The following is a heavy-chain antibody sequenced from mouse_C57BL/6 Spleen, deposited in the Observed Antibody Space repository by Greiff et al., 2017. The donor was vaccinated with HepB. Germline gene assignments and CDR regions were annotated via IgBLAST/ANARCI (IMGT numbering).Heavy chain of an antibody. CDR2: ISYDGSN. J-gene: IGHJ4*01. CDR1: GYSITSGYY. Sequence: EVKLEESGPGLVKPSQSLSLTCSVTGYSITSGYYWNWIRQFPGNKLEWMGYISYDGSNNYNPSLKNRISITRYTSKNQFFLKLNSVTTEDTATYYCARPYYDYDRAMDYWGQGTSVTVSS. D-gene: IGHD2-4*01. V-gene: IGHV3-6*01. CDR3: ARPYYDYDRAMDY.